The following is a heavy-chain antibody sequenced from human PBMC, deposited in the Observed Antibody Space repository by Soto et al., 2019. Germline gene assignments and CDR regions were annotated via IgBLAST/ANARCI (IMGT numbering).Heavy chain of an antibody. Sequence: QVQLQESGPGLVKPSETLSLTCTVSGGSISNYYWSWIRQPPGKGLEWIGYIYYSGSTNYNPSLMSRVTISVDTSKNQFSLRLSSVTAADTAVYYCARTPHSNPWREGYYFDYWGQGTLVTVSS. J-gene: IGHJ4*02. CDR3: ARTPHSNPWREGYYFDY. CDR1: GGSISNYY. V-gene: IGHV4-59*01. CDR2: IYYSGST. D-gene: IGHD6-13*01.